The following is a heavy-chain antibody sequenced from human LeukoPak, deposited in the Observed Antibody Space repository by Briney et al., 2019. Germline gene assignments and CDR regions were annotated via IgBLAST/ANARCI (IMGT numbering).Heavy chain of an antibody. CDR1: GGSTSSYY. V-gene: IGHV4-59*01. CDR2: IYYSGST. CDR3: ARNYDFWSGYYAFDY. Sequence: SETLSLTCTVSGGSTSSYYWSWIRQPPGKGLEWIGYIYYSGSTNYNPSLKSRVTISVDTSKNQFSLKLSSVTAADTAVYYCARNYDFWSGYYAFDYWGQGTLVTVSS. D-gene: IGHD3-3*01. J-gene: IGHJ4*02.